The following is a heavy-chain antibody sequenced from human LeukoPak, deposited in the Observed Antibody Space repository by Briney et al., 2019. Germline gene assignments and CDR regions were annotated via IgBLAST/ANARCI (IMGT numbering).Heavy chain of an antibody. Sequence: PGGSLRLSCAASGFTFSSYAMHWVRQAPGKGLEWVAITSYDGGNKNCADSVKGRVTISRDNSKNTLYLQMNSLQVEDTAVYYCARVVGALYYHYGMDVWGQGTTVTVSS. CDR2: TSYDGGNK. J-gene: IGHJ6*02. V-gene: IGHV3-30*04. CDR3: ARVVGALYYHYGMDV. CDR1: GFTFSSYA.